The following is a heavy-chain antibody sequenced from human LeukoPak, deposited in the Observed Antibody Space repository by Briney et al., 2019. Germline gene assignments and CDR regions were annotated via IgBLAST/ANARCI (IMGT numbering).Heavy chain of an antibody. Sequence: GRSLRLSCAASGFTFSSYAMHWVRQAPGKGLEWVAVISYDGSNKYYADSVKGRFTISRDNSKNTLYLQMNSLGAEDTAVYYCANSERVVAATLDYWGQGTLVTVSS. CDR3: ANSERVVAATLDY. CDR2: ISYDGSNK. V-gene: IGHV3-30*04. D-gene: IGHD2-15*01. J-gene: IGHJ4*02. CDR1: GFTFSSYA.